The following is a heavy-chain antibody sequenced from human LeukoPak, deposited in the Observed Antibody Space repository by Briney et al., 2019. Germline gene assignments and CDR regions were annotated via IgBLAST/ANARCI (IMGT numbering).Heavy chain of an antibody. V-gene: IGHV3-48*01. Sequence: GGSLRLSCAASGFTFSTYSMNWVRQAPGKGLEWVSYISSSSSTIYYADSVKGRFTISRDSAKNSLYLQMNSLRAEDTAVYYCARGSTYYDSSGQVPFDYWGQGTLVTVSS. CDR3: ARGSTYYDSSGQVPFDY. CDR2: ISSSSSTI. J-gene: IGHJ4*02. CDR1: GFTFSTYS. D-gene: IGHD3-22*01.